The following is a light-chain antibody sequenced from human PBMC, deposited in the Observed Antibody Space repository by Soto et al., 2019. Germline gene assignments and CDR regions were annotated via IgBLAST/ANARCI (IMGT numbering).Light chain of an antibody. CDR2: EVS. CDR1: SSDVGGYNY. J-gene: IGLJ1*01. Sequence: QSVLTQPASVSGSPGQSITISCTGTSSDVGGYNYVSWYQQHPGKAPKLMIYEVSNRPSGVSNRFSVSKSGNTASLTISGLQGEDEADYYCSAYTVSRTYVFGTGTKVTV. V-gene: IGLV2-14*01. CDR3: SAYTVSRTYV.